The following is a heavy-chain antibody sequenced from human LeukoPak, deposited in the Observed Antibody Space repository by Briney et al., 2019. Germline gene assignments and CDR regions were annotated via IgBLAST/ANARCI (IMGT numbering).Heavy chain of an antibody. Sequence: GGSLRLSCAASGFTFSSYWISWVRQAPGKGLEWVANIKQDGSEKYYVDSVKGRFTISRDNAKNSLYLQMNSLRAEDTAVYYCATLGYCSSTSCPSPYYYYGMDVWGQGTTVTVSS. CDR1: GFTFSSYW. V-gene: IGHV3-7*01. D-gene: IGHD2-2*01. CDR3: ATLGYCSSTSCPSPYYYYGMDV. CDR2: IKQDGSEK. J-gene: IGHJ6*02.